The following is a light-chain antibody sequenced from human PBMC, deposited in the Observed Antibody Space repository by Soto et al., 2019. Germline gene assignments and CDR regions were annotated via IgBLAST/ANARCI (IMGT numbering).Light chain of an antibody. V-gene: IGLV2-14*01. CDR1: SSDVGHYNY. Sequence: QSALTQPASVSGSPGQSITISCTGTSSDVGHYNYVSWYQQHPGKAPKLMIYDVSNRPSGVSNRFSGSKSGNTASLTISGLQAEDEADYYCNSYTSSSTLVVFGGGTKLTVL. J-gene: IGLJ2*01. CDR3: NSYTSSSTLVV. CDR2: DVS.